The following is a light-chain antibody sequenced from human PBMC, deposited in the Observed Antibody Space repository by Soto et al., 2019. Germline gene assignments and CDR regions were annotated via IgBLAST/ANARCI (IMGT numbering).Light chain of an antibody. V-gene: IGKV3D-20*02. J-gene: IGKJ5*01. CDR3: QQRSNWPPIT. CDR2: GAS. Sequence: EIVLTQSPGTLSLSPGERATLFCRAIQSVSNNYLAWYQQKPGQAPRLVLYGASNRATGIPDRFSGSGSATDFTPTISSLEPEDFAVYYCQQRSNWPPITFGQGTRLEIK. CDR1: QSVSNNY.